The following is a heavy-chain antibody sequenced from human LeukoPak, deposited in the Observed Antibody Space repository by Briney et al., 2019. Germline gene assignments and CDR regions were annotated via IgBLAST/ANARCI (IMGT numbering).Heavy chain of an antibody. CDR3: AKDPRNDY. CDR1: RFTFSSYA. J-gene: IGHJ4*02. Sequence: GGSLRLSCAASRFTFSSYAWSWVRQAPGKGLEWVSTISGSGGSTYYADSVNGRFTISRDNSKNTLYLQMNSLRAEYTAVYYCAKDPRNDYWGQVSLVTVSS. V-gene: IGHV3-23*01. CDR2: ISGSGGST.